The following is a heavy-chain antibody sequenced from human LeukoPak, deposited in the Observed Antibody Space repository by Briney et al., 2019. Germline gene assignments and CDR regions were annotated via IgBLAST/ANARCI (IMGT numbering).Heavy chain of an antibody. CDR1: GFTFSSHW. J-gene: IGHJ4*02. D-gene: IGHD6-13*01. V-gene: IGHV3-7*01. CDR2: IKQDGSET. Sequence: GGSLRLSCAASGFTFSSHWMSWVRQAPGKGLEWVANIKQDGSETSYVDSVKGRFTISRDNAKNSLYLQMNSLRVEDTAMYYSARGGPIATPGSRKLDYWGQGTLVTVSS. CDR3: ARGGPIATPGSRKLDY.